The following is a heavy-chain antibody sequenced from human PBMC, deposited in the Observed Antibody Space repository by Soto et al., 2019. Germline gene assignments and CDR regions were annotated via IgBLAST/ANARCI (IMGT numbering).Heavy chain of an antibody. D-gene: IGHD4-4*01. J-gene: IGHJ4*02. CDR2: IYTSGST. V-gene: IGHV4-4*07. Sequence: QVQLQESGPGLVKPSETLSLTCTVSGGSISSYYWSWIRQPAGKGLEWIGRIYTSGSTNYNPSLKSRVTMSVDTSKIQFSLKLSSVTAADTAVYYCAREDYSNYTTNSPYFDYWGQGTLVTVSS. CDR1: GGSISSYY. CDR3: AREDYSNYTTNSPYFDY.